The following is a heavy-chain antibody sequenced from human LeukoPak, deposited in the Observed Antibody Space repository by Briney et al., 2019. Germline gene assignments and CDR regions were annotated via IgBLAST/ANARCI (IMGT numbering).Heavy chain of an antibody. V-gene: IGHV3-23*01. CDR1: GFTFNSYA. CDR2: ISGTGGST. Sequence: GGSLRLSCAASGFTFNSYAMCWVRQAPGKGLEWVSAISGTGGSTYYADSVKGRFTISRDNSKNTLYLQMNSLRAEDTAIYYCAKDPGRGYYYYYYMDVWGKGTTVTVSS. CDR3: AKDPGRGYYYYYYMDV. J-gene: IGHJ6*03.